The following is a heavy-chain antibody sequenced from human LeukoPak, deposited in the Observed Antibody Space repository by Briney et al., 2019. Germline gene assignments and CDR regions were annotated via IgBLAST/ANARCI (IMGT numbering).Heavy chain of an antibody. V-gene: IGHV1-69*13. D-gene: IGHD2-2*01. CDR2: IIPIFGTA. CDR1: GGTFSSYA. CDR3: ANIVVVPAAPGAFDI. J-gene: IGHJ3*02. Sequence: ASVKVSCKASGGTFSSYAISWVRQAPGQGLEWMGGIIPIFGTANYAQKFQGRVTITADESTSTAYMELSSLRSEDTAVYYCANIVVVPAAPGAFDIWGQGTMVTVSS.